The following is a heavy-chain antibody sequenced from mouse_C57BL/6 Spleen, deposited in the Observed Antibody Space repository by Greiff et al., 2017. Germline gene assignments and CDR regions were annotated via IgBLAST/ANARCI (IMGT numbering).Heavy chain of an antibody. J-gene: IGHJ3*01. Sequence: QVQLQQSGAELVRPGASVKLSCKASGYTFTDYYINWVKQRPGQVLEWIARIYPGSGNTYYNEKFKGKATLTAEKSSSTAYMQLSSLTSEDSAVYFCARSGGAAQATFAWFAYWGQGTLVTVSA. CDR1: GYTFTDYY. V-gene: IGHV1-76*01. CDR2: IYPGSGNT. CDR3: ARSGGAAQATFAWFAY. D-gene: IGHD3-2*02.